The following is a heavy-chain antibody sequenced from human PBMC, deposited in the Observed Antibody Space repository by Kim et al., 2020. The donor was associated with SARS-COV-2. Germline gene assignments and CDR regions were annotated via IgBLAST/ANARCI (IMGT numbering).Heavy chain of an antibody. CDR2: IFYTGVT. CDR3: ARRRQLDYAFDV. V-gene: IGHV4-59*08. Sequence: SETLSLTCGVPGGSIGGFYWTWVRQPPGKALEWIGNIFYTGVTDYNPSLKSRVTMSVGASKNSFSLHLRSVTAADTAVYFCARRRQLDYAFDVWGQGT. J-gene: IGHJ3*01. D-gene: IGHD3-9*01. CDR1: GGSIGGFY.